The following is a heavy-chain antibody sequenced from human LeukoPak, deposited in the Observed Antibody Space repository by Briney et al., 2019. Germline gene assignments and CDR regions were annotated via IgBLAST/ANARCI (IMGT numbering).Heavy chain of an antibody. CDR2: IYTSGST. D-gene: IGHD5-18*01. Sequence: SQTLSLTCTVSGGSISSGSYYWSWIRQPAGKGLEWIGRIYTSGSTNYNPSLKSRVTISVDTSKNQFPLKLSSVTAADTAVYYCASAWIQLWSFDYWGQGTLVTVSS. V-gene: IGHV4-61*02. CDR1: GGSISSGSYY. CDR3: ASAWIQLWSFDY. J-gene: IGHJ4*02.